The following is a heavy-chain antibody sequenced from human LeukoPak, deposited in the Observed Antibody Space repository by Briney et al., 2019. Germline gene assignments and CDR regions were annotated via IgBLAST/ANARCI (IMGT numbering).Heavy chain of an antibody. J-gene: IGHJ4*02. Sequence: ASVKVSCKASGFTFTGYYMHWVRQAPGQGLEWMGIINPSGGSTSYAQKFQSRVTMTRDMSTSTVYMELSSLRSEDTAVYYCARVLYQTLDYWGQGTLVTVSS. CDR3: ARVLYQTLDY. V-gene: IGHV1-46*01. CDR1: GFTFTGYY. D-gene: IGHD2-2*01. CDR2: INPSGGST.